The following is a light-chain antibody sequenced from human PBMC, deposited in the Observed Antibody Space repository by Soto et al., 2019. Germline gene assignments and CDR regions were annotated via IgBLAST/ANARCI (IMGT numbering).Light chain of an antibody. Sequence: QSVLTQPPSVSGSPGQSVTISCTGTSSDVGNYNRVSWYQQSPGTAPKLIIYDVNDRPSGVPDRFSGSKSGNTASLTISGLQVEDEADYYCSSYRSTNTFVVFGGGTQLTVL. CDR1: SSDVGNYNR. CDR3: SSYRSTNTFVV. CDR2: DVN. J-gene: IGLJ2*01. V-gene: IGLV2-18*02.